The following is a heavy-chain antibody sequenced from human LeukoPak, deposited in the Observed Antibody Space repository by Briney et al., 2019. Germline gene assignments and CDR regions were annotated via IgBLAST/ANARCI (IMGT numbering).Heavy chain of an antibody. Sequence: PGGSLRLSCAASGFTFSSYGMHWVRQAPGKGLEWVAVISYDGSNKYYADSVKGRFTISRDNSKNTLYLQMNSLRAEDTAVYYCAKDRHSGSYSYFDYWGQGTLVTVSS. V-gene: IGHV3-30*18. D-gene: IGHD1-26*01. CDR2: ISYDGSNK. J-gene: IGHJ4*02. CDR1: GFTFSSYG. CDR3: AKDRHSGSYSYFDY.